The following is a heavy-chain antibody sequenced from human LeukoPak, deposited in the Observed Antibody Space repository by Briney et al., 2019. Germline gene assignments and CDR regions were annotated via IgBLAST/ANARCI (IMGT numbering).Heavy chain of an antibody. CDR3: ARASVVTLFSPDY. CDR2: IYYSGST. V-gene: IGHV4-59*08. D-gene: IGHD2-21*02. J-gene: IGHJ4*02. CDR1: GGSISSYY. Sequence: PSETLSLTCTVSGGSISSYYWSWIRQPPGKGLEWIGYIYYSGSTNYNPSLKSRVTISVDTSKNQFSLKLSSVTAADTAVYYCARASVVTLFSPDYWGQGTLVTVSS.